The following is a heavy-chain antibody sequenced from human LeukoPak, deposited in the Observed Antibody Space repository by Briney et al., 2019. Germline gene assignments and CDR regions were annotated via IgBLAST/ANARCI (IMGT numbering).Heavy chain of an antibody. D-gene: IGHD6-19*01. CDR1: GGSISSYY. CDR2: VFYSGST. V-gene: IGHV4-59*08. J-gene: IGHJ4*02. CDR3: VRHRQWLLFPDY. Sequence: SETLSLTCTVSGGSISSYYWSWIRQPPGKELEWIGYVFYSGSTNYNPSLKSRVTISVDTSKNQFSLKLSSMTAADTAVYYCVRHRQWLLFPDYWGQGTLVSVSS.